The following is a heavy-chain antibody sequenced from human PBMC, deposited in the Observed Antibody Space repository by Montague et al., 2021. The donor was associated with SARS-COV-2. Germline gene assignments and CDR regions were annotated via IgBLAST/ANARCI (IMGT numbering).Heavy chain of an antibody. J-gene: IGHJ6*02. CDR2: INSDGSST. V-gene: IGHV3-74*01. CDR3: ARSIGDFWSGYEDYYSAMGV. D-gene: IGHD3-3*01. Sequence: SLRLSCAASGFTFRSYWMHWVRQAPGKGLVWVSRINSDGSSTGYADSVKGRFTISRDNAKNTLYLQMNSLRAEDTAVYYCARSIGDFWSGYEDYYSAMGVWGQGTTATVSS. CDR1: GFTFRSYW.